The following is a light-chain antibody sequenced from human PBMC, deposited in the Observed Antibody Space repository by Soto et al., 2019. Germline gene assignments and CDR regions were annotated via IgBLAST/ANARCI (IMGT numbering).Light chain of an antibody. J-gene: IGKJ4*01. Sequence: DIQMTQSPSSLSASVGDGVTITCRASQGIRVDLGWYQQKPGKAPKRLIYAASSLQSGVPSRFSGSGSGTEFTLTISSLQPEDFATYYCLQHNSYPLTFGGGTKVEIK. CDR2: AAS. V-gene: IGKV1-17*01. CDR1: QGIRVD. CDR3: LQHNSYPLT.